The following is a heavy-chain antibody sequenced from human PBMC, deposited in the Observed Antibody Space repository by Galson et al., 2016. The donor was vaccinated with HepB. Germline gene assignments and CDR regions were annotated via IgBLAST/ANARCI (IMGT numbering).Heavy chain of an antibody. CDR3: ATGYCSGGSCNSGAFHI. D-gene: IGHD2-15*01. CDR2: TSHTGST. Sequence: SETLSLTCTVSGASINASNWWTWVRQSPGKGLEWIGETSHTGSTDYNPSLKSRVTFLVDTSKNHFSLHLKSVTAADTAVYYCATGYCSGGSCNSGAFHIWGQGTMVTVSS. CDR1: GASINASNW. J-gene: IGHJ3*02. V-gene: IGHV4-4*02.